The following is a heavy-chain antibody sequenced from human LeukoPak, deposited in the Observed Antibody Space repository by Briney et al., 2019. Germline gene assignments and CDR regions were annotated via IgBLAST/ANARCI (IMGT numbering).Heavy chain of an antibody. J-gene: IGHJ4*02. CDR2: INHSGST. CDR1: GGSFNDYY. V-gene: IGHV4-34*01. D-gene: IGHD6-19*01. CDR3: ARHRGSGWYFDY. Sequence: SETLSLTCAVYGGSFNDYYWSWIRQPPGKGLKWIGEINHSGSTNNNPSLKSRVTISVDTSKNQFSLKLSSVTAADTAVYYCARHRGSGWYFDYWGQGTLVTVSS.